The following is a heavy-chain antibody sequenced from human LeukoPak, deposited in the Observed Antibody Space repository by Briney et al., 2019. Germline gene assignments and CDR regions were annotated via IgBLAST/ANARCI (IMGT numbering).Heavy chain of an antibody. V-gene: IGHV4-59*08. Sequence: SETLSLTCTVSGGSISSYYWSWTRQPPGKGLEWIGYIYYSGSTNYNPSLKSRVTISVDTSKNQFSLKLSSVTAADTAVYYCASYYYGSGNWFDPWGQGTLVTVSS. CDR3: ASYYYGSGNWFDP. CDR2: IYYSGST. J-gene: IGHJ5*02. D-gene: IGHD3-10*01. CDR1: GGSISSYY.